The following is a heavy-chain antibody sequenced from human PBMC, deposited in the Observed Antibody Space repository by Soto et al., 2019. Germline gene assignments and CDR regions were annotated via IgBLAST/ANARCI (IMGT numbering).Heavy chain of an antibody. V-gene: IGHV1-18*04. CDR2: INAYNGNT. CDR1: AYTFTSYA. CDR3: ARVKETTTWYSNYYGMDV. J-gene: IGHJ6*02. D-gene: IGHD4-17*01. Sequence: QAQLVQSGPEVKKPGASVKVSCKASAYTFTSYAISWVRQAPGQGLEWMGWINAYNGNTKYAQKLQGRVIMTPDTSTSTGYMELRSLTSDDTAVYYCARVKETTTWYSNYYGMDVWGQGTTVTVSS.